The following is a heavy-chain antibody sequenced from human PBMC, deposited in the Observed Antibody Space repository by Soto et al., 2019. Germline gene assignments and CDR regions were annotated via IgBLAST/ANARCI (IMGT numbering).Heavy chain of an antibody. D-gene: IGHD2-15*01. J-gene: IGHJ4*02. CDR2: ISSSSSTI. Sequence: GGSLRLSCAASGFTFSSYSMNWVRQAPGKGLEWVSYISSSSSTIYYADSVKGRFTISRDNAKNSLYLQMNSLRDEDTAVYYCARSLGGRVAARYFDYWGQGTLVTVSS. CDR1: GFTFSSYS. CDR3: ARSLGGRVAARYFDY. V-gene: IGHV3-48*02.